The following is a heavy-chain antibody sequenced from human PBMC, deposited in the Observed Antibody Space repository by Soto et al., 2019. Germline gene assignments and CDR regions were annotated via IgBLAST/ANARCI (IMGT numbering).Heavy chain of an antibody. CDR2: IYYSGST. V-gene: IGHV4-39*01. CDR3: ARQLYSSSWYDYYYGIYV. J-gene: IGHJ6*02. D-gene: IGHD6-13*01. Sequence: PSETLSLTCTVSGGSISSSSYYWGWIRQPPGKGLEWIGSIYYSGSTYYNPSLKSRVTISVDTSKNQFSLKLSSVTAADTAVYYCARQLYSSSWYDYYYGIYVWGQGTTVTVSS. CDR1: GGSISSSSYY.